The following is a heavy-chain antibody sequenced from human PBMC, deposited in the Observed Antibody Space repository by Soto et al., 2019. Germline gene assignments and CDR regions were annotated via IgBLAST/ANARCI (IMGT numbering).Heavy chain of an antibody. CDR1: GDSISSYY. D-gene: IGHD3-22*01. V-gene: IGHV4-59*01. CDR2: IYYSGST. CDR3: ARDNGREHYYDSSGYWYYFDY. J-gene: IGHJ4*02. Sequence: SETLSLTCTVSGDSISSYYWSWIRQPPGKGLEWIGYIYYSGSTNYNPSLKSRVTISVDTSKNQFSLKLSSVTAADTAVYYCARDNGREHYYDSSGYWYYFDYWGQGTLVTVSS.